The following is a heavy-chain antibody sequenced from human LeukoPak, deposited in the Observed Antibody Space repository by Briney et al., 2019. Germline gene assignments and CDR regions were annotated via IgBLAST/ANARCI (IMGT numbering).Heavy chain of an antibody. Sequence: SETLSLTCAVYGGSFSGYYWSWIRQPPGKGLEWIGEINHSGSTNYNPSLKSRVTISVDTSKNQFSLKLSSVTAADTAVYYCARGLGYGSSWYAYSNWFDPWGQGILVTVSS. CDR1: GGSFSGYY. CDR3: ARGLGYGSSWYAYSNWFDP. V-gene: IGHV4-34*01. D-gene: IGHD6-13*01. J-gene: IGHJ5*02. CDR2: INHSGST.